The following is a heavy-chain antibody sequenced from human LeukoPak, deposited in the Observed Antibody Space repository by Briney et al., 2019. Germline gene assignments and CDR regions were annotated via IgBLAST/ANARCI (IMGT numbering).Heavy chain of an antibody. CDR3: ARYEEFGEFHGGGDY. D-gene: IGHD3-10*01. CDR2: ISAYNGNT. J-gene: IGHJ4*02. Sequence: ASVKVSFKASGYTFTSYGISWVRQAPGQGLEWMGWISAYNGNTNYAQKLQGRVTMTTDTSTSTAYMELRSLRSDDTAVYYCARYEEFGEFHGGGDYWGQGTLVTVSS. V-gene: IGHV1-18*01. CDR1: GYTFTSYG.